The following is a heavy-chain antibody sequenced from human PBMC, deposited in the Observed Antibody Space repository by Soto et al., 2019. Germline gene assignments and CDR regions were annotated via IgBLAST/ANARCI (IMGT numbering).Heavy chain of an antibody. V-gene: IGHV4-31*03. CDR3: ARERTDDLLTGSLDY. D-gene: IGHD3-9*01. CDR2: IYYSGST. J-gene: IGHJ4*02. CDR1: GGSISSDDNY. Sequence: SETLSLTCTVSGGSISSDDNYWSWIRQHPGRGLEWIGYIYYSGSTYYNPSLKSRVSMSVDTSKNQFSLKLSSVTAADTAVYYCARERTDDLLTGSLDYWGQGTLVTVSS.